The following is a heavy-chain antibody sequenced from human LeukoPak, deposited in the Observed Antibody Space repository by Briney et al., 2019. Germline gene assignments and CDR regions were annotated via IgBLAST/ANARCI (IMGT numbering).Heavy chain of an antibody. D-gene: IGHD4-17*01. CDR3: ARDYGDYEGAFDI. CDR1: GFTVSSNY. V-gene: IGHV3-48*04. Sequence: GGSLRLSCAASGFTVSSNYMNWVRQAPGKGLEWVSYISSSSSTIYYADSVKGRFTISRDNAKNSLYLQMNSLRAEDTAVYYCARDYGDYEGAFDIWGQGTMVTVSS. CDR2: ISSSSSTI. J-gene: IGHJ3*02.